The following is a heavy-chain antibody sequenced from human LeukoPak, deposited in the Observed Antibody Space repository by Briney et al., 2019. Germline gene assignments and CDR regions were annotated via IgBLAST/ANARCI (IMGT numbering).Heavy chain of an antibody. V-gene: IGHV4-30-2*01. CDR1: GGSISSGGYS. J-gene: IGHJ3*02. D-gene: IGHD4-17*01. Sequence: SETLSLTCAVSGGSISSGGYSWSWIRQPPGKGLEWIGYIYHSGSTYYNPSLKSRVTISVDRSKNQFSLKLSSVTAADTAVYYCARSYGDYVYDAFDIWGQGTMVTVSS. CDR3: ARSYGDYVYDAFDI. CDR2: IYHSGST.